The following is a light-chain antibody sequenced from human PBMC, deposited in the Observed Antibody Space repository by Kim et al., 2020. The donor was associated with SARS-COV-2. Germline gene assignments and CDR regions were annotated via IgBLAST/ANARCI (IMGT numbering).Light chain of an antibody. Sequence: EIVLTQSPGTLSLSPGERATLSCRASQSVSRSYLAWYQQKPGQAPRLLIHGASNRATGIPDRFSGSESGTDFTLTISGLDPEDFAVYYCQKYAHSHLTVGQGTKGDIK. V-gene: IGKV3-20*01. J-gene: IGKJ1*01. CDR3: QKYAHSHLT. CDR2: GAS. CDR1: QSVSRSY.